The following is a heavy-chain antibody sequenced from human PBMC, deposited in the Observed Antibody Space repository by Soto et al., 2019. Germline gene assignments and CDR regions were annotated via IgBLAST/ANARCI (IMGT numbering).Heavy chain of an antibody. D-gene: IGHD2-21*02. CDR1: GFTFSSYS. Sequence: GSLRLSCAASGFTFSSYSMNWVRQAPGKGLEWVSSISSSSSYIYYADSVKGRFTISRDNAKNSLYLQMNSLRAEDTAVYYCARDLLFFCGGDCYDAFDIWGQGTMVTVS. J-gene: IGHJ3*02. CDR3: ARDLLFFCGGDCYDAFDI. CDR2: ISSSSSYI. V-gene: IGHV3-21*01.